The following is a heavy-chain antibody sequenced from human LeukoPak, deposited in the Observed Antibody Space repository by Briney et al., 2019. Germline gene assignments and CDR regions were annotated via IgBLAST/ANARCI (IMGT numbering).Heavy chain of an antibody. J-gene: IGHJ4*02. CDR1: GGSISSYY. D-gene: IGHD5-24*01. CDR3: ARHAGDAYNTYYFDY. V-gene: IGHV4-4*09. Sequence: SETLSLTCTVSGGSISSYYWSWIRQPPGKGLEWIGYIYTSGSTTSTPSLNSRVPISVDTSKNQFSLKLSSVTAADTAMYYCARHAGDAYNTYYFDYWGQGTLVTVSS. CDR2: IYTSGST.